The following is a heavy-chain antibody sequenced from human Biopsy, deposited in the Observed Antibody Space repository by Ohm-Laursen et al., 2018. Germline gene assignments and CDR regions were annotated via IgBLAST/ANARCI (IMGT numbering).Heavy chain of an antibody. CDR3: ARSLWPEDY. D-gene: IGHD2-21*01. Sequence: SLRLSCAASGFTFENYAMNWVRQAPGKGLEWVSGISWNSGSVVYADSVKGRFTISRDNAENSVYLQMSSLRPEDTAVYYCARSLWPEDYWGQGTLVTVSS. V-gene: IGHV3-9*01. CDR2: ISWNSGSV. CDR1: GFTFENYA. J-gene: IGHJ4*02.